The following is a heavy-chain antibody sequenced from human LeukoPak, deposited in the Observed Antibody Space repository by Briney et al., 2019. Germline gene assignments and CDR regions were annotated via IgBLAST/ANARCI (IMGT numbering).Heavy chain of an antibody. Sequence: SETLSLTCIVSAYSTSNDYYWDWVRQPPGKGLEWIGGLHHSGTTYYNPSLKSRVTISVDTSQEQISLKVRSVTAADTAIYFCARGPPRFVSFWGPGTLVTVSS. CDR1: AYSTSNDYY. D-gene: IGHD5-24*01. CDR2: LHHSGTT. CDR3: ARGPPRFVSF. V-gene: IGHV4-38-2*02. J-gene: IGHJ4*02.